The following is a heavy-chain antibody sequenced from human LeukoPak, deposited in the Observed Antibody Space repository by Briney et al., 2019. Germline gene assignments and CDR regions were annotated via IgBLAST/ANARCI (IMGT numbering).Heavy chain of an antibody. V-gene: IGHV3-23*01. CDR2: ISGSGGST. CDR3: ANGYYFDY. J-gene: IGHJ4*02. D-gene: IGHD1-14*01. CDR1: GFTFSNYA. Sequence: GGSLRLSCAASGFTFSNYAMNWVRQAPGKGLEWVSGISGSGGSTYYGDSVKGRFTISRDNSKNMLYLQMNSLRAEDTAVYYCANGYYFDYWGQGTLVTVSS.